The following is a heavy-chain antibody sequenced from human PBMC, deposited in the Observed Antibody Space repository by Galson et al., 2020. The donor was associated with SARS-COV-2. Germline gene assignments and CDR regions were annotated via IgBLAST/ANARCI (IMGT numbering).Heavy chain of an antibody. J-gene: IGHJ4*02. CDR2: IWYDGSNQ. Sequence: GESLKISCAASGFTFSTYGMHWVRQAPGKGLEWVALIWYDGSNQYYADSVKGRFTISRDNSKNMVYLEMNSLRAEDTAVFYCVRQSICSPGTCYKPEYYFDSWGQGTLVTVSS. CDR1: GFTFSTYG. CDR3: VRQSICSPGTCYKPEYYFDS. D-gene: IGHD2-15*01. V-gene: IGHV3-33*01.